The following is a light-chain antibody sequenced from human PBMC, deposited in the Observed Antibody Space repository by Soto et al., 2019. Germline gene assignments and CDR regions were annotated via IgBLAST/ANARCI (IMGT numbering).Light chain of an antibody. CDR2: WAS. CDR3: QQYYSPPYT. Sequence: DIVMTQSPDSLAVSLGERATINCKSSQSVLYSSNNKNYLGWYQQKPGQTPKLLIYWASTRDSGVPDRFSGSGSGPDFTLTISSLQAEDVAVYYCQQYYSPPYTFGQGTGLEIK. V-gene: IGKV4-1*01. CDR1: QSVLYSSNNKNY. J-gene: IGKJ2*01.